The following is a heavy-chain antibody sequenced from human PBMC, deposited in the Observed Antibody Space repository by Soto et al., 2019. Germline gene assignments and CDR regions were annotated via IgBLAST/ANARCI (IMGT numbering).Heavy chain of an antibody. CDR3: ARERGGYGLFDS. J-gene: IGHJ4*02. D-gene: IGHD5-18*01. CDR1: CGSISNAAYS. V-gene: IGHV4-30-2*01. Sequence: SETLSLTCTVSCGSISNAAYSWSWIRQPPGKGLEWIGYIYPSGMPFYNPSLRSRVTISIDRSNDQFSLNLRSVTAADTAVYYCARERGGYGLFDSWGQGTLVTVSS. CDR2: IYPSGMP.